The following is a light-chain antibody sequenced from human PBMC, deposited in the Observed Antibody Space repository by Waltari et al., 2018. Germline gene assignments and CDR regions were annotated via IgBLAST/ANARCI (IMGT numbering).Light chain of an antibody. CDR2: EVH. J-gene: IGLJ3*02. CDR1: TIAAYNY. Sequence: QSALTQPPSASGSPGQSVTISCTGATIAAYNYISWYQQHPGKAPKLLIHEVHKRPSGVPYRFAGSKSGNTASRTVSGLQPEDESNYSCFAYLGSDSWVFGGGTKLTVL. CDR3: FAYLGSDSWV. V-gene: IGLV2-8*01.